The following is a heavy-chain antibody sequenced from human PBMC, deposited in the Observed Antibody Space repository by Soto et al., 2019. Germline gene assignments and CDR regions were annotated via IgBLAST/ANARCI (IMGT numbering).Heavy chain of an antibody. CDR2: ISYDGSNK. CDR1: GFTFTTYA. Sequence: SLRLSCAASGFTFTTYAMHWVRQAPGKGLEWVAVISYDGSNKFHADSVKGRFTISRDSSKNTLYLQMNSLRPEDTAVYYCARAEGRWLQLGDYWGQGTQVTVSS. CDR3: ARAEGRWLQLGDY. J-gene: IGHJ4*02. D-gene: IGHD5-12*01. V-gene: IGHV3-30-3*01.